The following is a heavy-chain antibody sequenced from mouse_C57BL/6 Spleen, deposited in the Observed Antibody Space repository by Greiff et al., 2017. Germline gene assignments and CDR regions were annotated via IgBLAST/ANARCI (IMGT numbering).Heavy chain of an antibody. D-gene: IGHD1-1*01. Sequence: QVQLQQSGAELVRPGASVTLSCKASGYTFTDYEMHWVKQTPVHGLEWIGAIDPETGGTAYNQKFKGKAILTADKSSSTAYMELRSLTSADSAVYYCTRWGYYGSSSPYAMDYWGQGTSVTVSS. CDR3: TRWGYYGSSSPYAMDY. V-gene: IGHV1-15*01. CDR1: GYTFTDYE. CDR2: IDPETGGT. J-gene: IGHJ4*01.